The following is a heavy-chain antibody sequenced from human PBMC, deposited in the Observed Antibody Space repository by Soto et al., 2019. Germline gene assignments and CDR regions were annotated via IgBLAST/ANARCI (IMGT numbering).Heavy chain of an antibody. CDR2: IYTSGST. J-gene: IGHJ4*02. CDR3: ARENHDGLNSSSPVGTPYYFDY. Sequence: SESLSLTCTVSVGSISSYYWSWIRQPAGKGLEWIGRIYTSGSTNYNPSLKSRVTMSVDTSKNQFSLKLSSVTAADTAVYYCARENHDGLNSSSPVGTPYYFDYWGQGTLVTVS. V-gene: IGHV4-4*07. CDR1: VGSISSYY. D-gene: IGHD6-6*01.